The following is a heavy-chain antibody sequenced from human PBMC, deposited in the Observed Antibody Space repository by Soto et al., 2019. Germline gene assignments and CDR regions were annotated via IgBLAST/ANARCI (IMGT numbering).Heavy chain of an antibody. CDR3: AKNYRDASYQMFDY. Sequence: EVQLLESGGGLVQPGGSLRLSCVASGLTFSNYAMTWVRQAPGKGLEWVSTIRGSASNTYYADSVRGRFTISRDNSKNTVFLEMDNLRADDTAVYYCAKNYRDASYQMFDYWGQGDLVIVSS. CDR2: IRGSASNT. CDR1: GLTFSNYA. V-gene: IGHV3-23*01. J-gene: IGHJ4*02. D-gene: IGHD2-2*01.